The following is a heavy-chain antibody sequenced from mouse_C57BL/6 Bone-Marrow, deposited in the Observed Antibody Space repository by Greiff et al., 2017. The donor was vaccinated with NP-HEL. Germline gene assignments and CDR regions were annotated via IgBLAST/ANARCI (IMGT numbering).Heavy chain of an antibody. CDR2: IYPGDGDT. V-gene: IGHV1-82*01. J-gene: IGHJ3*01. CDR1: GYAFSSSW. Sequence: QVQLQQSGPELVKPGASVKISCKASGYAFSSSWMNWVKQRPGKGLEWIGRIYPGDGDTNYNGKFKGKATLTADKSSSTAYMQLSSLTSEDSAVYFCARWGYYSNSWFAYWGQGTLVTVSA. D-gene: IGHD2-5*01. CDR3: ARWGYYSNSWFAY.